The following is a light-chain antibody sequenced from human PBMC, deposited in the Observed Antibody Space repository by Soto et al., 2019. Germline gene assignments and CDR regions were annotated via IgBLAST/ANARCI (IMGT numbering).Light chain of an antibody. Sequence: QSVLTQPASVSGSPGQSITISCTGTSSDVGRYNLVSWYQQHPGKAPKLMIYEGTKRPSGVSNRFSGSKSGNTASVTISGLQAEDEADYYCCSYAGGNTYVFGTGTKLTVL. CDR1: SSDVGRYNL. J-gene: IGLJ1*01. CDR3: CSYAGGNTYV. V-gene: IGLV2-23*01. CDR2: EGT.